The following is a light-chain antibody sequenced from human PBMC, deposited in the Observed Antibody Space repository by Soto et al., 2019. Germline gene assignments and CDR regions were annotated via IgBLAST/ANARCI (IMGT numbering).Light chain of an antibody. CDR2: HTS. V-gene: IGKV3-11*01. CDR3: QQSIDWPLT. Sequence: EIVLTQSPGTLSLSPGERATLSCRASQSVRSDVGWYQQKPGQAPRLLIYHTSNRATGIPARFSGSGSGTDFTLTISSLEPEDFAVSYCQQSIDWPLTFGQGTKVEVK. J-gene: IGKJ1*01. CDR1: QSVRSD.